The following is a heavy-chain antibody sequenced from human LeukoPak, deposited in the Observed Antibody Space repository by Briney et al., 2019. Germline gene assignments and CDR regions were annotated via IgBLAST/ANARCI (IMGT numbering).Heavy chain of an antibody. CDR1: GGSISSGGYY. CDR2: IYYSGST. V-gene: IGHV4-31*03. Sequence: SQTLSLTCTDSGGSISSGGYYWSWIRQHPGKGLEWIGYIYYSGSTYYNPSLKSRVTISVDTSKNQFSLKLSSVTAADTAVYYCARGLGPPSVVVPAAMDYWGQGTLVTVSS. J-gene: IGHJ4*02. CDR3: ARGLGPPSVVVPAAMDY. D-gene: IGHD2-2*01.